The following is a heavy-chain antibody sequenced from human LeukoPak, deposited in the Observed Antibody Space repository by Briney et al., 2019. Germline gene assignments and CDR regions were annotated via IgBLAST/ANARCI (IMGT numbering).Heavy chain of an antibody. V-gene: IGHV1-46*01. D-gene: IGHD6-19*01. CDR3: ARGSIAVCLDY. J-gene: IGHJ4*02. Sequence: ASVKVSCKASGYTFTGYYMHWVRQAPGQGLEWMGIINPSGGSTSYAQKFQGRVTMTRDTSTTTVYMELSSLRSEDTAVYYCARGSIAVCLDYWGQGTLVTVSS. CDR1: GYTFTGYY. CDR2: INPSGGST.